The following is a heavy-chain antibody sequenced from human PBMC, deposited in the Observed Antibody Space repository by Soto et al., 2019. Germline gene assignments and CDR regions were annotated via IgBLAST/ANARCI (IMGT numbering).Heavy chain of an antibody. Sequence: GESLKISCKGSGYSFTSYWISWVRQVPGKGLEWMGRIDPSDSYTNYSPSFQGHVTISADKSISTAYLQWSSLKASDTAMYYCATSRDYYYYYYYGMDVWGQGTTVTVSS. D-gene: IGHD3-10*01. CDR1: GYSFTSYW. CDR2: IDPSDSYT. V-gene: IGHV5-10-1*01. J-gene: IGHJ6*02. CDR3: ATSRDYYYYYYYGMDV.